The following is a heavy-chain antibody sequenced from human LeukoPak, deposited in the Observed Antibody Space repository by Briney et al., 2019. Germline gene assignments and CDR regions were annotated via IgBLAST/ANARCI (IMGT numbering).Heavy chain of an antibody. V-gene: IGHV3-9*01. CDR2: ISWNSGSI. Sequence: PGRSLRLSCAASGFTFDDYAMHWVRQAPGKGLEWVSGISWNSGSIGYADSVKGRFTISRDNAKNSLYLQMNSLRAEDTALYYCVLGRYSVLAGGFDYWGQRTLVTVSS. D-gene: IGHD1-26*01. CDR1: GFTFDDYA. CDR3: VLGRYSVLAGGFDY. J-gene: IGHJ4*02.